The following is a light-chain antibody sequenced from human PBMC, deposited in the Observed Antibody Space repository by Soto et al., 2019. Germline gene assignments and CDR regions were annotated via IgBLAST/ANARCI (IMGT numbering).Light chain of an antibody. CDR2: GDN. CDR1: SSNIGAEYD. V-gene: IGLV1-40*01. J-gene: IGLJ1*01. Sequence: QSVLTQPPSVSGAPGQRVAISCTGSSSNIGAEYDVHWYQQLPGTAPKRLIYGDNNRPSGVPDRFSGSKSGTSASLAITGLQPEDEADYYCQSSDSSLTTFVFATGTKLTVL. CDR3: QSSDSSLTTFV.